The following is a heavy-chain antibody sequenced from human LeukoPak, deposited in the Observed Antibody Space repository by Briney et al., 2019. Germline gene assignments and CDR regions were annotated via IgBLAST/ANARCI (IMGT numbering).Heavy chain of an antibody. CDR1: GYTFTGYY. CDR2: MNPNSGNT. CDR3: ARGQYYDSSGYGVDY. J-gene: IGHJ4*02. D-gene: IGHD3-22*01. Sequence: WASVKVSCKASGYTFTGYYMHWVRQAPGQGLEWMGWMNPNSGNTGYAQKFQGRVTMTRNTSISTAYMELSSLRSEDTAVYYCARGQYYDSSGYGVDYWGQGTLVTVSS. V-gene: IGHV1-8*02.